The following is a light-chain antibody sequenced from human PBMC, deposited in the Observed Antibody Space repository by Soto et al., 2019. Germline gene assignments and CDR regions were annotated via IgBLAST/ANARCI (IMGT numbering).Light chain of an antibody. CDR3: QQLRSYPST. V-gene: IGKV1-9*01. CDR1: QDISSY. CDR2: AAS. J-gene: IGKJ4*01. Sequence: IQVTQSPSSLSASVGDRVTITCRASQDISSYLAWYQQKPGKAPTLLIYAASTLQSGVPSRFSGSGFGTDFTRTISSLQAEDFPSYYCQQLRSYPSTFGGGTKVEIK.